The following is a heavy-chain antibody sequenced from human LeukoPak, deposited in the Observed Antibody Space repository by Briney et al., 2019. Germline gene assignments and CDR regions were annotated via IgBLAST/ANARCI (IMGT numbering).Heavy chain of an antibody. CDR3: ARDRAVPGRGYYFDC. Sequence: PGGSLRLSCAASGFTVSSSYMTWVRQAPGKGLEWVSTIYIGGSTYYADSVKGRFTISRDNSKNTLYLQMNSPRAEDTAVYYCARDRAVPGRGYYFDCWGQGTLVTVSS. CDR2: IYIGGST. J-gene: IGHJ4*02. V-gene: IGHV3-53*01. D-gene: IGHD6-19*01. CDR1: GFTVSSSY.